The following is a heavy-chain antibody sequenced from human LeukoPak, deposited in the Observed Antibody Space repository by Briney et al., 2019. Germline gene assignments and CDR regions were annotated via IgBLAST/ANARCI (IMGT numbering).Heavy chain of an antibody. Sequence: PSETLSLTCTVSSGSISSYYWSWIRQPPGKGLEWIGYIYYSGSTNYNPSLKSRVTISVDTSKNQFSLKLSSVTAADTAVYYCAGLYSSPSVPNWFDPWGQGTLVTVSS. V-gene: IGHV4-59*08. CDR3: AGLYSSPSVPNWFDP. CDR2: IYYSGST. CDR1: SGSISSYY. D-gene: IGHD6-6*01. J-gene: IGHJ5*02.